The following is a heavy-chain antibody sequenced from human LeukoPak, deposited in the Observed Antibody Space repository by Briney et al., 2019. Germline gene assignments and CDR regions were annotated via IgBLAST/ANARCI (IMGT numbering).Heavy chain of an antibody. V-gene: IGHV3-30-3*01. CDR3: AKENRYSSGWYPNNYYYYYYGMDV. D-gene: IGHD6-19*01. J-gene: IGHJ6*02. Sequence: PGGSLRLSCAASGFTFSSYAMHWVRQAPGKGLEWVAVISYDGSNKYYADSVKGRFTISRDNSKNTLYLQMNSLRAEDTAVYYCAKENRYSSGWYPNNYYYYYYGMDVWGQGTTVTVSS. CDR1: GFTFSSYA. CDR2: ISYDGSNK.